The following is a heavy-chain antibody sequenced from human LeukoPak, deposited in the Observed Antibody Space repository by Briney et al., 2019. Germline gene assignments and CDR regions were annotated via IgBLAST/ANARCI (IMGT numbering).Heavy chain of an antibody. J-gene: IGHJ4*02. D-gene: IGHD3-10*01. CDR1: GFPFSIYG. CDR3: AKQIDGSGTFLYPKYFDY. Sequence: GGSLRLSCAASGFPFSIYGMHWVRQAPGKGLEGVAFIRYDGSNKFYADSVKGRFTLSRDNSQSTLYLQMNSLRTGDTAIYYCAKQIDGSGTFLYPKYFDYWGQGTLVTVSS. V-gene: IGHV3-30*02. CDR2: IRYDGSNK.